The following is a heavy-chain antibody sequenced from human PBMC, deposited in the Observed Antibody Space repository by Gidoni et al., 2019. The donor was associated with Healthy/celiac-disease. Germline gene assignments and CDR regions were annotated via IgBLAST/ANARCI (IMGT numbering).Heavy chain of an antibody. CDR2: INHSGST. CDR1: GGSFRGYY. D-gene: IGHD3-16*02. V-gene: IGHV4-34*01. Sequence: QVQLQQWGAGLLKPSETLSLTCAVYGGSFRGYYWSWIRQPPGKGLEWIGEINHSGSTNYNPSLKSRVTISVDTSKNKFSLKLSSVTAADTAVYYCARETYDYVWGSYRSHWGQGTLVTVSS. CDR3: ARETYDYVWGSYRSH. J-gene: IGHJ4*02.